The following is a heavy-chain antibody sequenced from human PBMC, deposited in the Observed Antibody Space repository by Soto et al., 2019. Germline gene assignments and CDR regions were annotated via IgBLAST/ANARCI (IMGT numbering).Heavy chain of an antibody. Sequence: PSETLSLTCAVSGASVISTKWWSWVRQSPGEGLEWIGYIYYSGSTNYNPSLKSRVTISVDTSKNQFSLKLSSVTAADTAVYYCARGHYDILTPYYLGYWGQGTLVTVSS. D-gene: IGHD3-9*01. CDR1: GASVISTKW. V-gene: IGHV4-4*02. CDR2: IYYSGST. CDR3: ARGHYDILTPYYLGY. J-gene: IGHJ4*02.